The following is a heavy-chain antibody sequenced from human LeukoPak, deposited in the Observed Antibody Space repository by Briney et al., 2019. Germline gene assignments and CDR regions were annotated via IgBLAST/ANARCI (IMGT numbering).Heavy chain of an antibody. CDR2: IIPIFGTA. CDR3: ASYLPINFYCSSTSCSFDY. Sequence: ASVKVSCKASGGTFSSYAISWVRQAPGQGLEWMGGIIPIFGTANYAQKFQGRVTITADESTSTAYMELSSLRSEDTAVYYCASYLPINFYCSSTSCSFDYWGQGTLVTVSS. V-gene: IGHV1-69*13. CDR1: GGTFSSYA. D-gene: IGHD2-2*01. J-gene: IGHJ4*02.